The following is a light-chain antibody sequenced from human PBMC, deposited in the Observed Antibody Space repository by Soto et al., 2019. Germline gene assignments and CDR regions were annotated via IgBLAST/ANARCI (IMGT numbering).Light chain of an antibody. CDR1: RSDVGGYNY. V-gene: IGLV2-14*01. J-gene: IGLJ3*02. CDR2: GVT. Sequence: QSALTQPASVSGSPGQSIAISCTGTRSDVGGYNYVSWSQQHPGKAPKLMIYGVTNRPSGVSDRFSGSKSGNTASLTISGLQAEDEADYYCSSYTGSTTWVFGGGTKLTVL. CDR3: SSYTGSTTWV.